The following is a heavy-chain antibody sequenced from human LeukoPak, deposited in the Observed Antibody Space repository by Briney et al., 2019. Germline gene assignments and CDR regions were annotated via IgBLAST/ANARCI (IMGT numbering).Heavy chain of an antibody. CDR2: INEEGSET. CDR3: ARDQSGSGWYY. Sequence: GGSLRLSCGASGYTFRSYWMSGVRQAPGEGREWVANINEEGSETNYVDSVKGRFTISRDNAKASLYLQMKSLRIEERAVYYCARDQSGSGWYYWGQGSFVTVSS. V-gene: IGHV3-7*04. D-gene: IGHD6-19*01. J-gene: IGHJ4*02. CDR1: GYTFRSYW.